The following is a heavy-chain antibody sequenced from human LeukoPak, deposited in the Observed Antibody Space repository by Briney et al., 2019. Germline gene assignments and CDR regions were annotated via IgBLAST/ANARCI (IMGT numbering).Heavy chain of an antibody. D-gene: IGHD6-19*01. Sequence: GGSLRLSCAASGFTFSSYSMNWVRQAPGKGLEWVSSISSSSSYIYYADSVKGRFTISRDNAKNSLYLQMNNLRAEDTAVYYCATISSGWLFDYWGQGTLVTVSS. CDR3: ATISSGWLFDY. CDR1: GFTFSSYS. CDR2: ISSSSSYI. V-gene: IGHV3-21*01. J-gene: IGHJ4*02.